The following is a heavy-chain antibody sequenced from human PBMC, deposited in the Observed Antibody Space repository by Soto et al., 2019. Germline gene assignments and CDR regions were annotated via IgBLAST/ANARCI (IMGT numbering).Heavy chain of an antibody. J-gene: IGHJ4*02. Sequence: PGGSLRLSCAASGFTFSSYWMSWVRQAPGKGLEWVANIKQDGSEKYYVDSVKGRFTISRDNAKNSLYLQMNSLRAEDTAVYYCARDNDGFGVQEGELDYWGQGTLVTVSS. CDR3: ARDNDGFGVQEGELDY. V-gene: IGHV3-7*01. D-gene: IGHD3-10*01. CDR2: IKQDGSEK. CDR1: GFTFSSYW.